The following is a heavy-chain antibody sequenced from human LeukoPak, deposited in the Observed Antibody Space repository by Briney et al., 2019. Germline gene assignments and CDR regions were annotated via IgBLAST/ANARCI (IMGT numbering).Heavy chain of an antibody. D-gene: IGHD6-19*01. Sequence: GGSLRLSCAASGFTFSSCAMSWVRQAPGKGLEWVSGISGSGGSTYYADSVKGRFTISRDNSKNTLYLQMNSLRAEDTAVYYCAKQEEQWLVRGAFDYWGQGTLVTVSS. CDR1: GFTFSSCA. J-gene: IGHJ4*02. CDR2: ISGSGGST. V-gene: IGHV3-23*01. CDR3: AKQEEQWLVRGAFDY.